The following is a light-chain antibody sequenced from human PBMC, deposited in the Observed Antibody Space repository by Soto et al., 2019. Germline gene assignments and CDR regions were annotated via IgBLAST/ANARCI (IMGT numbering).Light chain of an antibody. J-gene: IGLJ1*01. V-gene: IGLV2-8*01. CDR2: EVS. CDR3: SSYAGSNNYV. Sequence: QSALTQPPSASGSPGQSVTISCTGTSSDVGGYNYVSWYQQHPGKAPKLMIYEVSKRPSGVSDRFSGSKSGNTASLTVSGLQAEDEADYYCSSYAGSNNYVFGTGTKVT. CDR1: SSDVGGYNY.